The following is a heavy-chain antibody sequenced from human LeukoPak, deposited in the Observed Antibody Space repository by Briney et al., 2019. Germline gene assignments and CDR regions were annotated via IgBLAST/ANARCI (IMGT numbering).Heavy chain of an antibody. J-gene: IGHJ2*01. V-gene: IGHV4-4*07. D-gene: IGHD2-15*01. CDR2: IYTSGST. Sequence: SETLSLTCTVSGGSISSYYWSWIRRPAGKGLEWIGRIYTSGSTNYNPSLKSRVTMSVDTSKNQFSLKLSSVTAADTAVYYCARDPYCSGGSCYWYFDLWGRGTLVTVSS. CDR1: GGSISSYY. CDR3: ARDPYCSGGSCYWYFDL.